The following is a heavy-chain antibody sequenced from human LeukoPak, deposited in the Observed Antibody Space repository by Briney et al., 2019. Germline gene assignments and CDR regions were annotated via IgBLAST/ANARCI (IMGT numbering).Heavy chain of an antibody. Sequence: SETLSLTCTVSGGSIRSYYWTWIRQPPGKGLEWIGYISYRGSTNYNTSLKSRVTISVDTSKNQFSLKLSSVTAADTAVYYCAREMAGGCFDSWGQGTLVTVSS. CDR1: GGSIRSYY. CDR3: AREMAGGCFDS. V-gene: IGHV4-59*01. D-gene: IGHD5-24*01. J-gene: IGHJ4*02. CDR2: ISYRGST.